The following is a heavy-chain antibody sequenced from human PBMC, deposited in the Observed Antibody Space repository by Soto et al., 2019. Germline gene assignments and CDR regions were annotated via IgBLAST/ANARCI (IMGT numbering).Heavy chain of an antibody. CDR3: ARDRQVGATDFDY. Sequence: GGSLRLSCAASGFTFSSYGMHWVRQAPGKGLEWVAVIWYDGSNKYYADSVKGRFTISRDNSKNTLYLQMNSLRAEDTAVYYCARDRQVGATDFDYWGQGTLVTVSS. CDR2: IWYDGSNK. D-gene: IGHD1-26*01. CDR1: GFTFSSYG. V-gene: IGHV3-33*01. J-gene: IGHJ4*02.